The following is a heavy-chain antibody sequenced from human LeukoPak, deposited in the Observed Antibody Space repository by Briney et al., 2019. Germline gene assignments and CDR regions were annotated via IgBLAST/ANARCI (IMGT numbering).Heavy chain of an antibody. CDR3: ARDAVRGAPSYGMDV. CDR1: GASINSYY. CDR2: IYTSGNT. D-gene: IGHD3-10*01. V-gene: IGHV4-4*07. J-gene: IGHJ6*02. Sequence: SETLSLTYTVSGASINSYYWSWIRQSAGKGLEWIGRIYTSGNTNYNPSLMSRVTMSLDTSTNQLSLKLTSLTAADTAVYYCARDAVRGAPSYGMDVWGQGTTVTVSS.